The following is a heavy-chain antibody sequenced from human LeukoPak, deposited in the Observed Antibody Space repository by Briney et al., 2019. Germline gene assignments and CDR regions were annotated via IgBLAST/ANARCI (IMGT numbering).Heavy chain of an antibody. D-gene: IGHD3-22*01. CDR2: IYYSGNT. CDR1: GGSISSYY. V-gene: IGHV4-59*08. J-gene: IGHJ5*02. Sequence: SETLSLTCTVSGGSISSYYWSWIRQPPGKGLEWIGYIYYSGNTNYNPSLKSRLTMSVDTSKNQFSLDLYSVTAADTAVYYCARHRDRSGYYDSSGYHISGWFDPWGQGTLVTVSS. CDR3: ARHRDRSGYYDSSGYHISGWFDP.